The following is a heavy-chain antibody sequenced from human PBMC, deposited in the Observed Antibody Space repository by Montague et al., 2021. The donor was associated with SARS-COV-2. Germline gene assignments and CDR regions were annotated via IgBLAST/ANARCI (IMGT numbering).Heavy chain of an antibody. CDR3: ARLLCDGDCDGSGVFDI. CDR1: GNSIDSGGYF. D-gene: IGHD2-21*02. V-gene: IGHV4-31*03. J-gene: IGHJ3*02. CDR2: IYYSGSA. Sequence: TLSLTCTVSGNSIDSGGYFWSWIRQHPGKGLEWIGFIYYSGSADYNPSLESRVSISVDRSKNQFSLKLSSVTAADTAVYYCARLLCDGDCDGSGVFDIWGQGTMVTVSS.